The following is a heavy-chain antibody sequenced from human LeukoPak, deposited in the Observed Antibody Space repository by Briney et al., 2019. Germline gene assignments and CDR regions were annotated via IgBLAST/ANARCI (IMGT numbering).Heavy chain of an antibody. CDR1: GFTFSTYS. J-gene: IGHJ3*02. CDR2: ISSSSAYI. V-gene: IGHV3-21*04. D-gene: IGHD6-19*01. Sequence: GGSLRLSCAASGFTFSTYSMNWVRQAPGKGLEWVSFISSSSAYIYYADSVKGRFTISRDNAKNSLYLQMNSLRAEDTALYYCAKDRQWLANDAFDIWGQGTMVTVSS. CDR3: AKDRQWLANDAFDI.